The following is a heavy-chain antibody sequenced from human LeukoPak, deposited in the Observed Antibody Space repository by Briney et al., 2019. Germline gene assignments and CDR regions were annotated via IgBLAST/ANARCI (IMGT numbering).Heavy chain of an antibody. V-gene: IGHV4-4*07. CDR1: GGSISSYY. D-gene: IGHD2-15*01. CDR2: IYTSGST. J-gene: IGHJ4*02. Sequence: PSETLSLTCTVSGGSISSYYWSWIRQPAGKGLEWIGRIYTSGSTNYNPSLKSRVTMSVDTSKNQFSLKLSSVTAADTAVYYCARESGYCSGGSCYWFERNFDYWGQGTLVTVSS. CDR3: ARESGYCSGGSCYWFERNFDY.